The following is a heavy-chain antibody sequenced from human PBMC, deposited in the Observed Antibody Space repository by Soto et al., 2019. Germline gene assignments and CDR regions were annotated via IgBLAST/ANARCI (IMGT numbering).Heavy chain of an antibody. J-gene: IGHJ3*02. V-gene: IGHV1-24*01. CDR1: GYTLTELS. Sequence: QVQLVQSGAEVKKPGASVKVSCKVSGYTLTELSMHWVRQAPGKGLEWMGGFDPEDCDTIYAQKFQGRGSMTEDTSTDTAYMELSSLRSEDTAVYYCATLAYCGGDCYQGAFDIWGQGTMVTVSS. D-gene: IGHD2-21*02. CDR3: ATLAYCGGDCYQGAFDI. CDR2: FDPEDCDT.